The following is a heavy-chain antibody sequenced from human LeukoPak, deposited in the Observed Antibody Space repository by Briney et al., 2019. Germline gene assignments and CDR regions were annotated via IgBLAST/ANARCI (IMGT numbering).Heavy chain of an antibody. J-gene: IGHJ4*02. Sequence: GGSLRLSCAASGFTFSSYSMNWVRQAPGKGLEWVSSISSSSSYIYYADSVKGRFTISRDNAKNSLYLQMNSLRAEDTAVYYCARAVGYPFTMVDYWGQGTLVTVSS. V-gene: IGHV3-21*01. D-gene: IGHD5-12*01. CDR2: ISSSSSYI. CDR1: GFTFSSYS. CDR3: ARAVGYPFTMVDY.